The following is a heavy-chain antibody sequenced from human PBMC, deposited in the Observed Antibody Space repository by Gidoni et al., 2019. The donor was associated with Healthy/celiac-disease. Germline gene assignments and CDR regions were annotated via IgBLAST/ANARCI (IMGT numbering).Heavy chain of an antibody. Sequence: QVQLVQSGAEVKKPGASVKVSCRASGYTLPSYAINWVRQATGQGLEWMGWMNPNSGNTGYAQKFQGRVTMTRNTSISTAYMELSSLRSEDTAVYYCARWGIQLWLLWDYYYYGMDVWGQGTTVTVSS. CDR2: MNPNSGNT. D-gene: IGHD5-18*01. CDR1: GYTLPSYA. CDR3: ARWGIQLWLLWDYYYYGMDV. V-gene: IGHV1-8*01. J-gene: IGHJ6*02.